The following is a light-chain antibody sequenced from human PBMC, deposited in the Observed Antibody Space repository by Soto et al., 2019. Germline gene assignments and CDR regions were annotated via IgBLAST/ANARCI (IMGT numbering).Light chain of an antibody. CDR1: QSVGSSY. CDR3: QQFLYSSYS. V-gene: IGKV3-20*01. Sequence: EIVLTQSPGTLSLSPGERATLSCRASQSVGSSYLAWSQQKPGQAPRLLIYGASARATGIPDRFSGSGSGTDFTLTISSLEPEDFAVYYWQQFLYSSYSFGQGTKLGIK. CDR2: GAS. J-gene: IGKJ2*03.